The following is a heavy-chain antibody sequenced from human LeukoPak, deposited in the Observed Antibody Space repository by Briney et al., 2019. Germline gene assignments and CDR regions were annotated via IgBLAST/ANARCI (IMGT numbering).Heavy chain of an antibody. D-gene: IGHD3-22*01. Sequence: PGGSLRLSCAASGFTFSSYAMHWVRQAPGKGLEYVSAISSNGGSTYYANSVKGRFTISRDNSKNTLYLQMGSLRAEDMAVYYCARVVAHYYYDSSGGYYFDYWGQGTLVTVSS. J-gene: IGHJ4*02. CDR3: ARVVAHYYYDSSGGYYFDY. CDR1: GFTFSSYA. V-gene: IGHV3-64*01. CDR2: ISSNGGST.